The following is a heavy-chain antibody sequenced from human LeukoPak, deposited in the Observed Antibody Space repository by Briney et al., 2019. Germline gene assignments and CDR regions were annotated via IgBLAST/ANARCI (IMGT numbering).Heavy chain of an antibody. CDR2: ISWDGGST. V-gene: IGHV3-43*01. CDR1: GFTFDDYT. Sequence: PGGSLRLSCAASGFTFDDYTMHWVRQAPGKGLEWVSLISWDGGSTYYADSVKGRFTISRDNSKNSLYLQMNSLRVEDTAVCFCARGGSPPEALGDAFDIWGQGTMVTVSS. J-gene: IGHJ3*02. CDR3: ARGGSPPEALGDAFDI. D-gene: IGHD1-26*01.